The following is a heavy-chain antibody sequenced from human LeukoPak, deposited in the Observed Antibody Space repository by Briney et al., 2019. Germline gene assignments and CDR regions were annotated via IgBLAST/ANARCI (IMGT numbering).Heavy chain of an antibody. CDR2: INHSGST. CDR1: GGSFSGYY. D-gene: IGHD6-13*01. V-gene: IGHV4-34*01. CDR3: ARFVYRSWYDRAFDI. J-gene: IGHJ3*02. Sequence: PSETLSLTCAVYGGSFSGYYWSWIRQPPGKGLEWIGEINHSGSTNYNPSLKSRVTISVDTSKNQFSLKLSSVTAADTAVYYRARFVYRSWYDRAFDIWGQGTMVTVSS.